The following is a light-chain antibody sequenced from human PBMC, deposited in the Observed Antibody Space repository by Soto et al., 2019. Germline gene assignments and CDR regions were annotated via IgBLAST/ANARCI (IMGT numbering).Light chain of an antibody. CDR1: SSDVGGYKF. J-gene: IGLJ1*01. Sequence: QSALTQPASVSGSPGQSITISCTGTSSDVGGYKFVSWYQQHPGKAPKFIIYDVSIRPSGVSNRLSGSKSGNTASLTISGLQAEDEADYYCSSYTSGSHYVFGTGTKLTVL. CDR3: SSYTSGSHYV. CDR2: DVS. V-gene: IGLV2-14*01.